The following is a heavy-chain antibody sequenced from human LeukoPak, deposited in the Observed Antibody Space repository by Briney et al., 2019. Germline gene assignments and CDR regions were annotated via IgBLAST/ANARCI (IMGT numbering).Heavy chain of an antibody. J-gene: IGHJ5*02. D-gene: IGHD2-2*01. CDR3: ARLVVPAARENWFDP. V-gene: IGHV4-31*03. CDR1: GGSISSGGYY. CDR2: IYYSGST. Sequence: SQTLSLTCTVSGGSISSGGYYWSWIRQHPGKGLEWIGYIYYSGSTYYNPSLKSRVTISVDTSKNQFSLKLSSATAADTAVYYCARLVVPAARENWFDPWGQGTLVTVSS.